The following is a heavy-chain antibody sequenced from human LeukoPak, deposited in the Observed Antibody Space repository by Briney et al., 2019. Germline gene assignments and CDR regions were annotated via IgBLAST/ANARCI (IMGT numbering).Heavy chain of an antibody. CDR1: GGSVSSGNYY. CDR2: IYYTGST. J-gene: IGHJ4*02. D-gene: IGHD4-17*01. V-gene: IGHV4-61*01. Sequence: SETLSLTCTVSGGSVSSGNYYWSWIRQPPGKGLEWIGYIYYTGSTNYNPSLTSRVTISVDTSKNQLSLKLSSVTAADTAVYYCARGGDGYGDYTFDYWGQGTLVTVSS. CDR3: ARGGDGYGDYTFDY.